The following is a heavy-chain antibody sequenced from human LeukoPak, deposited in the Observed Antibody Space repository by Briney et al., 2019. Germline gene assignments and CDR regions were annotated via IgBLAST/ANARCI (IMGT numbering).Heavy chain of an antibody. D-gene: IGHD3-22*01. V-gene: IGHV3-7*04. CDR3: AKDDDGYH. CDR1: GFTFSKTW. Sequence: GGSLRLSCAASGFTFSKTWMSWVRQTPEKGLEWVANIKEDGSAEYYVDSVKGRFTISRDNARNSLYLQMNSLRAEDTAIYYCAKDDDGYHWGQGILVTVSS. J-gene: IGHJ4*02. CDR2: IKEDGSAE.